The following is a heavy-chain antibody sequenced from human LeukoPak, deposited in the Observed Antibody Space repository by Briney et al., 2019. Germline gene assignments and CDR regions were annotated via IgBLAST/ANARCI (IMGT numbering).Heavy chain of an antibody. J-gene: IGHJ6*03. CDR1: GGSISSYY. CDR3: AIENVVVVAATPYYYYYMDV. D-gene: IGHD2-15*01. V-gene: IGHV4-4*07. CDR2: IYTSGST. Sequence: KPSETLSLTCTVSGGSISSYYWSWIRQPAGKGLEWIGRIYTSGSTNYNPSLKSRVTISVDKSKNQFSLKLSSVTAADTAVYYCAIENVVVVAATPYYYYYMDVWGKGTTVTVSS.